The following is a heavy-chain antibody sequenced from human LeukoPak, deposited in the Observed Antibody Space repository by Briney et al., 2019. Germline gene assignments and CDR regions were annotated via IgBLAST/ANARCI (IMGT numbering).Heavy chain of an antibody. CDR3: AELVDVGRGGYYFDY. D-gene: IGHD2-15*01. J-gene: IGHJ4*02. CDR2: IYTSGST. V-gene: IGHV4-4*09. CDR1: GGSINSYY. Sequence: SETLSLTCTVSGGSINSYYWRWIRQPPGKGLEWIGHIYTSGSTNYNPSLKSRVTISVATSKIHFSRELSSETASDTAVYYCAELVDVGRGGYYFDYWGQGTLVTVSS.